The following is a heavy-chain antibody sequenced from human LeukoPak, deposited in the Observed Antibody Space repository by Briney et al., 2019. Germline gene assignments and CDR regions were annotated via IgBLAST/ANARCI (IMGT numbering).Heavy chain of an antibody. V-gene: IGHV3-53*01. CDR1: GFAVSNTY. CDR3: AREPWFGATKLIDY. D-gene: IGHD3-10*01. J-gene: IGHJ4*02. CDR2: IYSRGTT. Sequence: GGSLRLSCAAFGFAVSNTYMTWVRQAPGKGLEWISTIYSRGTTYYADSVKGRFTISRDTSTNTIYLQMIRLRTEDTALYYCAREPWFGATKLIDYWGQGTLVTVSS.